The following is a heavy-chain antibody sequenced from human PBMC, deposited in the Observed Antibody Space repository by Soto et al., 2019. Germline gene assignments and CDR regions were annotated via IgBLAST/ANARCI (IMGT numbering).Heavy chain of an antibody. V-gene: IGHV3-23*01. J-gene: IGHJ4*02. D-gene: IGHD2-8*02. CDR1: GFIFSSYA. Sequence: PGGSLRLSCEASGFIFSSYAMNWVRQAPGKGLQWVSSITGSSDYTSYIASVKGRFTISRDNSKNTLYLQMNSLRAEDTAVYFCAKEQTPGAHYAIDYWSQGTLVTVSS. CDR3: AKEQTPGAHYAIDY. CDR2: ITGSSDYT.